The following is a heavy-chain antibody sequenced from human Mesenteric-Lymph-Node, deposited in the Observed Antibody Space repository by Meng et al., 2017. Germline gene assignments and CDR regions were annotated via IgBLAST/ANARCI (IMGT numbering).Heavy chain of an antibody. V-gene: IGHV1-3*02. D-gene: IGHD3-3*01. CDR3: ARDCPSYYDFWSGYYKYNWFDP. CDR2: SNAGNGNT. J-gene: IGHJ5*02. CDR1: GYTFTSYA. Sequence: ASVKVSCKASGYTFTSYAMHWVRQAPGQRLEWMGWSNAGNGNTKYSQEFQGRVTITRDTSTSTAYMELRSLRSDDTAVYYCARDCPSYYDFWSGYYKYNWFDPWGQGTLVTVSS.